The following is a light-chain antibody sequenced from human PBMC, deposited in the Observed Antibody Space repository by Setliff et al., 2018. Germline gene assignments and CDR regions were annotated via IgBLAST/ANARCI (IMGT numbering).Light chain of an antibody. V-gene: IGLV2-8*01. J-gene: IGLJ1*01. CDR3: SSYGGDNNFV. CDR1: NSDVGGYSY. CDR2: EVS. Sequence: QSALTQPPSASGSPGQSVTISCTGTNSDVGGYSYVSWYQQRPGKAPKLLIYEVSKRPSGVPDRFSGSKSGNTASLTVPGLQAEDEADYYCSSYGGDNNFVFGTGTKVTVL.